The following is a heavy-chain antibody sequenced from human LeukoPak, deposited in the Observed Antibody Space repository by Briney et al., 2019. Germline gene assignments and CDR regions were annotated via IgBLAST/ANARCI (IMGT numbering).Heavy chain of an antibody. CDR3: ARGRSARNWGASDL. CDR1: SDSISSSTNF. Sequence: SETLSLTCTVFSDSISSSTNFWDWIRQPPGKGLEWIGSVFYDGTTYINPSFKSRVTISVDTSKNQFSLKLSSVTAADTAVYYCARGRSARNWGASDLWGRGTLVTVSS. J-gene: IGHJ2*01. V-gene: IGHV4-39*07. CDR2: VFYDGTT. D-gene: IGHD7-27*01.